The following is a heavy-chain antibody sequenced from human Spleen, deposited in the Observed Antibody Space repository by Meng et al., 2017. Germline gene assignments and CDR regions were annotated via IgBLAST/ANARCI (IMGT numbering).Heavy chain of an antibody. CDR3: ASLEGDTI. J-gene: IGHJ4*02. CDR1: GFMFSFYG. Sequence: QVQLVESGGGVVQPGMSQRLSCAASGFMFSFYGMHWVRQAPGKGLEWVAVISYDGSNKYYADSVKGRFTIFRDNSKNTLYLQMNSLRAEDTAVYYCASLEGDTIWGQGPLVTVSS. V-gene: IGHV3-30-3*01. CDR2: ISYDGSNK. D-gene: IGHD1-26*01.